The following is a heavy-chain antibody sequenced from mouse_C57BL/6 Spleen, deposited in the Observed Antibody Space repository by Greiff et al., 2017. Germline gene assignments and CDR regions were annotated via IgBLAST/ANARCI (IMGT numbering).Heavy chain of an antibody. CDR3: ADYSNYRAWFAY. V-gene: IGHV5-6*01. CDR2: ISSGGSYT. J-gene: IGHJ3*01. D-gene: IGHD2-5*01. CDR1: GFTFSSYG. Sequence: EVHLVESGGDLVKPGGSLKLSCAASGFTFSSYGMSWVRQTPDKRLEWVATISSGGSYTYYPDSVKGRFTISRDNAKNTLYLQMSSLKSEDTAMYYCADYSNYRAWFAYWGQGTLVTVSA.